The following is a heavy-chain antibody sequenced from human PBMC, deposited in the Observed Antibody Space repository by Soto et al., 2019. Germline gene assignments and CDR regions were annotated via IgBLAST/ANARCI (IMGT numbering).Heavy chain of an antibody. CDR3: AGPSSSWQSRLNYPYGYYYYYGMDV. J-gene: IGHJ6*02. D-gene: IGHD6-13*01. CDR1: GYTFTSYY. CDR2: INPSGGST. V-gene: IGHV1-46*01. Sequence: GASVKVSCKASGYTFTSYYIHWVRQAPGQGLEWMGIINPSGGSTSYAQKFQGRVTMTRDTSTSTVYMELSSLRSEDTAVYYCAGPSSSWQSRLNYPYGYYYYYGMDVWGQGTTVTVSS.